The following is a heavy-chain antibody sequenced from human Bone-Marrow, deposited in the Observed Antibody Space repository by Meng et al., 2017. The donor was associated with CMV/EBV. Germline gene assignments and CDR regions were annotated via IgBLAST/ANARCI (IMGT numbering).Heavy chain of an antibody. D-gene: IGHD2-2*01. CDR3: ARVRKKSDSTSLSYFDY. Sequence: ASVKVSCKASGYTFTGYYMHWVRQAPGQGLEWMGWINPNSGGTNYAQKFQGRVTMTRDTSISTAYMELSRLRSDDTAVYYCARVRKKSDSTSLSYFDYWGQGTLVTFSS. CDR1: GYTFTGYY. V-gene: IGHV1-2*02. J-gene: IGHJ4*02. CDR2: INPNSGGT.